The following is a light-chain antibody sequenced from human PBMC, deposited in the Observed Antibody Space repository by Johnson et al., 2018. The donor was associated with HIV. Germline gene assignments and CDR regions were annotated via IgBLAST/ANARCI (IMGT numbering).Light chain of an antibody. V-gene: IGLV1-51*01. J-gene: IGLJ1*01. CDR3: GTWDSSLSAHNYV. Sequence: QSVLTQPPSVSAAPGQKVTISCSGSSSNIGRNYVSWYQQLPGTAPKLLIFDNNKRPSGIPDRFSGSKSGTSATLGITGLQTGDEADYYCGTWDSSLSAHNYVFGTGTKVTVL. CDR2: DNN. CDR1: SSNIGRNY.